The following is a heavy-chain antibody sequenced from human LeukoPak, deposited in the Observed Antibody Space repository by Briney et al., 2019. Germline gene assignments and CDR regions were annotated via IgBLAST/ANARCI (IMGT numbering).Heavy chain of an antibody. CDR3: AKSAKYSSSWYYFDY. J-gene: IGHJ4*02. D-gene: IGHD6-13*01. CDR1: GGSISSYY. Sequence: SETLSLTCTVSGGSISSYYWSWIRQPAGKGLEWIGRIYTSGSTNYNPSLKSRVTMSVDTSKNQFSLKLSSVTAADTAVYYCAKSAKYSSSWYYFDYWGQGTLVTVSS. CDR2: IYTSGST. V-gene: IGHV4-4*07.